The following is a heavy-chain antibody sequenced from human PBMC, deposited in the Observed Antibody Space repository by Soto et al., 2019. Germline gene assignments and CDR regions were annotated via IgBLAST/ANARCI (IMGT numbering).Heavy chain of an antibody. CDR1: GYTFTRYN. Sequence: ASVKVSCKASGYTFTRYNVHWVRQAPGQGLEWMAIINPSGGTAYYVQKFEGRVTLTTDTSTSTVYMELSSLRSDDTAVYYCARVRGGGSEYFFDYWGQGTLVTVSS. V-gene: IGHV1-46*01. CDR2: INPSGGTA. J-gene: IGHJ4*02. CDR3: ARVRGGGSEYFFDY. D-gene: IGHD2-15*01.